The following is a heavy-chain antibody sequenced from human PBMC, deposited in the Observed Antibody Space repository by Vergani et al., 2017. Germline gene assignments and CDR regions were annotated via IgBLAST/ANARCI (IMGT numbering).Heavy chain of an antibody. CDR3: AKVCGSTSCPYGGGAFDV. D-gene: IGHD2-2*01. V-gene: IGHV3-23*04. Sequence: EVELVESGGGLVQPGGSLRLSCAGSGFIFNNFAMSWVRQAPGKGLEWVAAISGTDGRTWYANSVKGRFTISRDNSKNTLYLQMTDLRAEDTATYYCAKVCGSTSCPYGGGAFDVWGHGTMVTVSS. CDR2: ISGTDGRT. J-gene: IGHJ3*01. CDR1: GFIFNNFA.